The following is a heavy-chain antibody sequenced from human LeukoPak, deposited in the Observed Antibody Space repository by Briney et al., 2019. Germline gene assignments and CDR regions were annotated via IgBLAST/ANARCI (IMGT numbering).Heavy chain of an antibody. V-gene: IGHV1-69*13. Sequence: SVKVSCKASGGTFSSYAISWVRQAPGQGLEWMGGIIPIFGTANYAQKFQGRVTITADESTSTAYMELSSLRSEDTAVYYCARVGALVRGNWLDPWGQGTLVTVSS. CDR1: GGTFSSYA. J-gene: IGHJ5*02. CDR3: ARVGALVRGNWLDP. CDR2: IIPIFGTA. D-gene: IGHD3-10*01.